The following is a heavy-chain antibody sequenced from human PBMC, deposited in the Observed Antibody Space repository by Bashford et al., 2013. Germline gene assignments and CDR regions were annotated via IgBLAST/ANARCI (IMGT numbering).Heavy chain of an antibody. V-gene: IGHV3-30*18. CDR2: ISYDGSNK. CDR1: GFTFSSYG. D-gene: IGHD6-19*01. Sequence: PGGSLRLSCAASGFTFSSYGMHWVRQAPGKGLEWVAVISYDGSNKYYADSVKGRFTISRDNSKNTLYLQMNSLRAEDTAVYYCANELEQWLVRGGWDDAFDIWGQGTMVTVSS. J-gene: IGHJ3*02. CDR3: ANELEQWLVRGGWDDAFDI.